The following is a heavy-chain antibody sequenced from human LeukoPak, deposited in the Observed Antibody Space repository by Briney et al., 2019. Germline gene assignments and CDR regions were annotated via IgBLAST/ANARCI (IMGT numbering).Heavy chain of an antibody. CDR3: ARDPGSAAGVSIDY. V-gene: IGHV1-18*04. CDR2: ISAYNGNT. Sequence: VASVKVSCKASGYTFTSYYMHWVRQAPGQGLEWMGWISAYNGNTNYAQKLQGRVTMTTDTSTSTAYMELRSLRSDDTAVYYCARDPGSAAGVSIDYWGQGTLVTVSS. CDR1: GYTFTSYY. D-gene: IGHD6-13*01. J-gene: IGHJ4*02.